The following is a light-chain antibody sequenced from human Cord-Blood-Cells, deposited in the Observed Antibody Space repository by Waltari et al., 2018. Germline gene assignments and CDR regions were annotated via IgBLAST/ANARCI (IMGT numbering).Light chain of an antibody. V-gene: IGLV4-69*01. Sequence: QLVLTQSPSASASLGASVKLTCTASSGQSSYSIAWHQQQPEKGPRSLMKLNSDGSPSKGDGIPDRFAGSSSGAERYLAISSLQSEDEADYYCQTWGTGTNYVFGTGTKVTVL. J-gene: IGLJ1*01. CDR3: QTWGTGTNYV. CDR2: LNSDGSP. CDR1: SGQSSYS.